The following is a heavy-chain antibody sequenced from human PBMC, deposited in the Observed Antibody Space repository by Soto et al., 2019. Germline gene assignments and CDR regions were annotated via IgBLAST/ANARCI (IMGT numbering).Heavy chain of an antibody. CDR1: SASIISEQR. Sequence: QMQLQESGPGLVKPSETLSLTCAVSSASIISEQRWSWVRQPPGKGLEWIGEIHHSGSTNNNPSLRSRVTMSVDKSKNQFSLNLNSVTDADTAVYYCARSFGWYAIDQWGQGTLVIVSS. V-gene: IGHV4-4*02. CDR3: ARSFGWYAIDQ. J-gene: IGHJ4*02. CDR2: IHHSGST. D-gene: IGHD6-19*01.